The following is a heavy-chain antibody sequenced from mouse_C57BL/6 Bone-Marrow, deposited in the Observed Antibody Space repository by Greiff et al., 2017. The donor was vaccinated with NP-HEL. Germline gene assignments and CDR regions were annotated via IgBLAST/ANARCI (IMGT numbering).Heavy chain of an antibody. CDR3: ARRLRLAY. V-gene: IGHV1-81*01. Sequence: VQLQQSGAELARPGASVKLSCKASGYTFTSYGISWVKQRTGQGLEWIGEIYPRSGNTYYNEKFKDKATLTADKSSSTAYMELRSLTSEDSAVYFCARRLRLAYWGQGTLVTVSA. CDR1: GYTFTSYG. J-gene: IGHJ3*01. CDR2: IYPRSGNT. D-gene: IGHD2-4*01.